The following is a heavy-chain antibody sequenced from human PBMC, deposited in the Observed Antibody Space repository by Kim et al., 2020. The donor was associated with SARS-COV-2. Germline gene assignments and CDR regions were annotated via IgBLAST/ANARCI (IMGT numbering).Heavy chain of an antibody. D-gene: IGHD6-6*01. V-gene: IGHV4-34*01. CDR3: AKHGYSSSSPFDY. Sequence: SETLSLTCAVYGGSFSGYYWSWIRQPPGKGLEWIGEINHSGSTNYNPSLKSRVTMSVATSKSQFSLKLSSVTAADTAVYYCAKHGYSSSSPFDYWGQGT. CDR1: GGSFSGYY. CDR2: INHSGST. J-gene: IGHJ4*02.